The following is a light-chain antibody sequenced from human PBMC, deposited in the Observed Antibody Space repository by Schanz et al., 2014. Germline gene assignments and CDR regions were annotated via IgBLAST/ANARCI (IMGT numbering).Light chain of an antibody. V-gene: IGKV3-20*01. J-gene: IGKJ2*01. Sequence: EIVMTQSPATLSVSPGERATLSCRASQSVSSSYLAWYQQKPGQAPRLLIYGASTRATGIPDRFSGSGSGTDFTLTISRLEPEDFAVYYCHHYGGSPYTFGQGTKLEIK. CDR1: QSVSSSY. CDR2: GAS. CDR3: HHYGGSPYT.